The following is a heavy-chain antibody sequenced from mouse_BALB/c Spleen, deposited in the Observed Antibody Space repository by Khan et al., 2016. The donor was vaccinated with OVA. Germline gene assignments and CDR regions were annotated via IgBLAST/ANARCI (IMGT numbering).Heavy chain of an antibody. D-gene: IGHD2-14*01. CDR2: INPSNGYT. CDR3: VRDGAYHRNDGGLDY. CDR1: GYTFTSYT. J-gene: IGHJ3*01. V-gene: IGHV1-4*01. Sequence: VQLKQSGAELARLGASVKMSCKASGYTFTSYTIHWIKLRPGQGLEWIGFINPSNGYTNYNQKFKDKATLTADTSSTTVYMQLSSLTSDDSAVYNCVRDGAYHRNDGGLDYWGQGTLVTVSA.